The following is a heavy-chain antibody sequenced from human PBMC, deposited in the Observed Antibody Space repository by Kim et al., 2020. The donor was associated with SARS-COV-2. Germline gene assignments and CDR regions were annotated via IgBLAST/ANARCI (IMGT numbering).Heavy chain of an antibody. CDR3: AKVGPDRGLDY. Sequence: ASVKVSCKASGYTFTYYYIHWVRQAPGQGLQWMGWIVPHSGDTMYAQIFQGRITLTRDRSISTAYMELASLTSDDTAVYYCAKVGPDRGLDYWGQGSLITVSS. D-gene: IGHD3-16*01. CDR2: IVPHSGDT. V-gene: IGHV1-2*02. J-gene: IGHJ4*02. CDR1: GYTFTYYY.